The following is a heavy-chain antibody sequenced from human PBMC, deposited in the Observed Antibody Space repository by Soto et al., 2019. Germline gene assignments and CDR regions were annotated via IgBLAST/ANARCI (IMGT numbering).Heavy chain of an antibody. Sequence: PGGSLSLSCAASGFTFSNYAMHWVRQAPGKGLEWVAVISFDGSKKYYVESVKGRFTISRDNSKNTLYVQMNSLRAEDTALYYCAKARRSYDSSGYCFDYWGQGTLVTVSS. V-gene: IGHV3-30*18. J-gene: IGHJ4*02. CDR1: GFTFSNYA. D-gene: IGHD3-22*01. CDR2: ISFDGSKK. CDR3: AKARRSYDSSGYCFDY.